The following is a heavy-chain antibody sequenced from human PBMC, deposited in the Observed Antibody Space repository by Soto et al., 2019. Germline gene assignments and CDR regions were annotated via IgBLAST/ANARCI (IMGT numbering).Heavy chain of an antibody. CDR1: GGSISSGDDY. CDR3: AKGGDWFGP. V-gene: IGHV4-30-4*01. Sequence: PSETLSLTCTVSGGSISSGDDYWNWIRQPPGKGLEWIGYIFYSGTTSYNPSLKSRITLSVDTSKNQFSLKLSSVTAADTAVYYCAKGGDWFGPWGQGTLVTVSS. J-gene: IGHJ5*02. CDR2: IFYSGTT.